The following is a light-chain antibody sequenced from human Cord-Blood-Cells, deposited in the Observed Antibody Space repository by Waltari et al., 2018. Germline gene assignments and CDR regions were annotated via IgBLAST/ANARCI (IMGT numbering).Light chain of an antibody. CDR3: CSYAGSSTHYV. CDR2: EGS. Sequence: QSALTQPASVSGSPGQSLTISCTGTRSDVGSYNLASWYQQHPGKAPKLMIYEGSKRPSGVSNRFSGSKSGNTASLTISGLQAEDEADYYCCSYAGSSTHYVFGTGTKVTVL. V-gene: IGLV2-23*01. J-gene: IGLJ1*01. CDR1: RSDVGSYNL.